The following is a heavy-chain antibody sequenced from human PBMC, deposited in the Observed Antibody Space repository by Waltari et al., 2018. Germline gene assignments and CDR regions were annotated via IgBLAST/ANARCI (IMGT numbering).Heavy chain of an antibody. D-gene: IGHD6-13*01. CDR2: INSDGSST. Sequence: EVQLVESGGGLVQPGGSLRPSCAASGFTFSSYWRHWVRQAPGKGLVWVSRINSDGSSTSYADSVKGRFTISRDNAKNTLYLQMNSLRAEDTAVYYCARVDSSSWYAFDIWGQGTMVTVSS. CDR3: ARVDSSSWYAFDI. CDR1: GFTFSSYW. V-gene: IGHV3-74*01. J-gene: IGHJ3*02.